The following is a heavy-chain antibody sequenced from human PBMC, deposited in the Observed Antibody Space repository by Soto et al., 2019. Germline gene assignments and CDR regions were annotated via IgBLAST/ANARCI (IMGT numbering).Heavy chain of an antibody. J-gene: IGHJ3*02. CDR3: ARGRYAFDI. CDR1: GFTFSSYG. CDR2: ISYDGSNK. Sequence: PGGSLRLSCAASGFTFSSYGMHWVRQAPGKGLEWVAVISYDGSNKYYADSVKGRFTISRDSAKSSLYLQMNSLRAEDTAVYYCARGRYAFDIWGQGTMVTVSS. V-gene: IGHV3-30*03.